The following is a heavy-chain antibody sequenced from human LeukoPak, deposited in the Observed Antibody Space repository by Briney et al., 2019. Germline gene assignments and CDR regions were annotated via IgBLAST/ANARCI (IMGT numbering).Heavy chain of an antibody. J-gene: IGHJ6*03. D-gene: IGHD6-19*01. Sequence: ASVTVSCKASGGTFSSYAISWVRQAPGQGHEWMGWISAYNGNTNYAQKLQGRVTMTTDTSTSTAYMELRSLRSDDTAVYYCARVSAYSSGWYSGYYYYYMDVWGKGTTVTISS. CDR2: ISAYNGNT. CDR1: GGTFSSYA. V-gene: IGHV1-18*01. CDR3: ARVSAYSSGWYSGYYYYYMDV.